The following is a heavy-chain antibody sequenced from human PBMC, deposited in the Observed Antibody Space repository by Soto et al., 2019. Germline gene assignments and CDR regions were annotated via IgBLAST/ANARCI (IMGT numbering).Heavy chain of an antibody. CDR3: VKVGTGDVGDH. CDR2: TTVSGGET. J-gene: IGHJ4*02. Sequence: EVQLLESGGGLVQPGGSLRLSCVASGFTFNNYGMTWVRQAPGKGLEWVSGTTVSGGETYYADSVKGRFTISRDNSKSTLLLQMNSLTAEDTAVYYCVKVGTGDVGDHWGQGTLVTVSS. D-gene: IGHD1-26*01. CDR1: GFTFNNYG. V-gene: IGHV3-23*01.